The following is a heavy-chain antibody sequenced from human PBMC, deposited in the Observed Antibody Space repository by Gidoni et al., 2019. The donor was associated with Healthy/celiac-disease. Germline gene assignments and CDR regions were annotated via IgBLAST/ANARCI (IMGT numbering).Heavy chain of an antibody. Sequence: QLQLQESGPGLVKPSETLSLTCTVSGGSISSSSYYWGWIRQPPGKVLEWIVSIYSSGSTYYNPSLKSRVTISVDTSKNQFSLKLSSVTAADTAVYYCASSFHDYGGDAFDIWGQGTMVTVSS. CDR2: IYSSGST. D-gene: IGHD4-17*01. CDR3: ASSFHDYGGDAFDI. V-gene: IGHV4-39*01. J-gene: IGHJ3*02. CDR1: GGSISSSSYY.